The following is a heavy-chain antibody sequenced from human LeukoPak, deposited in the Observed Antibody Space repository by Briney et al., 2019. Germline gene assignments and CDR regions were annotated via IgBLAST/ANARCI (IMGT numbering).Heavy chain of an antibody. D-gene: IGHD1-26*01. CDR3: AKDPQAGGSYFDY. Sequence: GGSLRLSCAASGFTVTSNYMSWVRQAPGKGLEWVSVIYSGGGTYYADSVKGRFTISRDKSKNTLYLQMNSLRAEDTAVYYCAKDPQAGGSYFDYWGQGTLVTVSS. CDR1: GFTVTSNY. CDR2: IYSGGGT. J-gene: IGHJ4*02. V-gene: IGHV3-53*01.